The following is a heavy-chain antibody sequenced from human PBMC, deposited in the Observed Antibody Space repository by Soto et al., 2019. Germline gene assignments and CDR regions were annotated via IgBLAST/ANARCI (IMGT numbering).Heavy chain of an antibody. CDR1: GGSISSGGSY. CDR2: IYYSGTT. D-gene: IGHD2-15*01. J-gene: IGHJ2*01. Sequence: QVQLQESGPGLVKPSQTLSLTCTVSGGSISSGGSYWSWIRQSPGKGLEWIGYIYYSGTTYYNPSLKSRVSLSLGTSKSQFSLKLSSVTAAATAIFYCASVHCFTSRCSYLDLWGRGTLVTVSS. CDR3: ASVHCFTSRCSYLDL. V-gene: IGHV4-31*03.